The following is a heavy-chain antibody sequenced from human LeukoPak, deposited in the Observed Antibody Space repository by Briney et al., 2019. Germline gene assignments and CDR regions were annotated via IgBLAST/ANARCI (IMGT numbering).Heavy chain of an antibody. CDR1: GFTFSSYN. Sequence: GGSLRLSCAASGFTFSSYNMNWVRQAPGKGLEWVSAISGSGGSTYYADSVKGRFTISRDNSKNSLYLQMNSLRTEDTAFYYCAKGSSVGTVRLDYWGQGTLVTVFS. D-gene: IGHD4-17*01. V-gene: IGHV3-43*02. J-gene: IGHJ4*02. CDR3: AKGSSVGTVRLDY. CDR2: ISGSGGST.